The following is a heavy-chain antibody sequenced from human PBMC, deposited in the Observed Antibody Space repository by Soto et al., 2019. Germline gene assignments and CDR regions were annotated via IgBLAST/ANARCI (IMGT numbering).Heavy chain of an antibody. CDR1: GFTFSSYA. V-gene: IGHV3-23*01. CDR2: ISGSGGST. D-gene: IGHD1-26*01. CDR3: AKDRGDGNYYFDS. Sequence: GGSLRLSCAASGFTFSSYAMSWVRQAPGKGLEWVSAISGSGGSTYYADSVKGRFTISRDNSKNTLYLQMNSLRAEDTALYYCAKDRGDGNYYFDSWGQGILVTVSS. J-gene: IGHJ4*02.